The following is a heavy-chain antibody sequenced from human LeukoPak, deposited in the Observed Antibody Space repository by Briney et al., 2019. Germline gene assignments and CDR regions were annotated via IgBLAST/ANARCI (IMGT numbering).Heavy chain of an antibody. CDR1: GGTFSSYA. V-gene: IGHV1-69*05. J-gene: IGHJ4*02. Sequence: SVKVSCKASGGTFSSYAISWVRQAPRQGLEWMGGIIPIFGTANYAQKFQGRVTITTDESTSRAYMELSSLRSEDTAVYYCAGSGRGYSGYDSGFDYWGQGTLVTVSS. D-gene: IGHD5-12*01. CDR2: IIPIFGTA. CDR3: AGSGRGYSGYDSGFDY.